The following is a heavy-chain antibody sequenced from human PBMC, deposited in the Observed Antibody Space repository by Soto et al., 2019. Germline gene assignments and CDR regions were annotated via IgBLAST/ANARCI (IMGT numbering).Heavy chain of an antibody. CDR3: ARGVWGEWNSSGLPGRYYYYYGMDV. Sequence: QSLTCAVYGGSFSGYYWSWIRQPPGKGLEWIGEINHSGSTNYNPSLKSRVTISVDTSKNQFSLKLSSVTAADTAVYYCARGVWGEWNSSGLPGRYYYYYGMDVWGQGTTVTVSS. CDR2: INHSGST. J-gene: IGHJ6*02. D-gene: IGHD3-22*01. V-gene: IGHV4-34*01. CDR1: GGSFSGYY.